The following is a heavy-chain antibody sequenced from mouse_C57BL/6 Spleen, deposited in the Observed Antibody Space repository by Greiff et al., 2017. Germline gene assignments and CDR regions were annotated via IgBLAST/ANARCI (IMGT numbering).Heavy chain of an antibody. V-gene: IGHV3-6*01. D-gene: IGHD1-1*01. CDR2: ISYDGSN. J-gene: IGHJ3*01. Sequence: ESGPGLVKPSQSLSLTCSVTGYSITSGYYWNWIRQFPGNKLEWMCYISYDGSNNYNPSLKNRISITRDTSKNQFFLKLNSVTTEDTATYYCARDVSIYYYGSSGAYWGQGTLVTVSA. CDR1: GYSITSGYY. CDR3: ARDVSIYYYGSSGAY.